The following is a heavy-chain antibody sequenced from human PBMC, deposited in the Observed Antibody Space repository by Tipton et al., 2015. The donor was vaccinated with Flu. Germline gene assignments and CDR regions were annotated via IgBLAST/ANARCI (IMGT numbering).Heavy chain of an antibody. CDR3: ARDRGYSCFDY. CDR2: MNQDGSEI. V-gene: IGHV3-7*01. J-gene: IGHJ4*02. D-gene: IGHD5-12*01. Sequence: SLRLSCAASGFTFSSYWMSWVRQAPGKGLEWVANMNQDGSEINYVDAVKGRFTISRDNAKNSLYLQMSSLIAEDTAVYYCARDRGYSCFDYWGQGNLVTVSS. CDR1: GFTFSSYW.